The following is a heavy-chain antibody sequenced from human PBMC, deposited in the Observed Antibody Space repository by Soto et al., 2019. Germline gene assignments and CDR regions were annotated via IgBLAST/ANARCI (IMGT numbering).Heavy chain of an antibody. J-gene: IGHJ5*02. Sequence: GGPLRLSCAASGFTFSSYGMHWIRQAPGKGLEWVAVIWYDGSNKYYVDSVKGRFTISRDNAKNSLYLQMNSLRAEDTAVYYCARDLGDNWNYVRWFDPWGQGTLVTVSS. CDR3: ARDLGDNWNYVRWFDP. CDR1: GFTFSSYG. CDR2: IWYDGSNK. D-gene: IGHD1-7*01. V-gene: IGHV3-33*01.